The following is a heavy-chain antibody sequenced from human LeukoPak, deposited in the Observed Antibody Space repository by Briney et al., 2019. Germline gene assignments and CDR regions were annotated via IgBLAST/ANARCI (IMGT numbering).Heavy chain of an antibody. V-gene: IGHV4-30-2*01. CDR1: GGSISSGGYS. Sequence: PSQTLSLTCAVSGGSISSGGYSWSWIRQPPGKGLEWIGYIYHSGSTFYNPSLKSRVTISVDRSKNQFSLKLSSVTAADTAVYYCARKAPEIVVVPAAPWDIWGQGTMVTVSS. J-gene: IGHJ3*02. D-gene: IGHD2-2*01. CDR3: ARKAPEIVVVPAAPWDI. CDR2: IYHSGST.